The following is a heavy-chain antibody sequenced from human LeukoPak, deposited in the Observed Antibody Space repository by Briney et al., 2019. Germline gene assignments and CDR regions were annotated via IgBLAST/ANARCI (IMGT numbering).Heavy chain of an antibody. D-gene: IGHD3-16*01. Sequence: ASVKVSCKASGYTFTSYGIAWVRQTPGQGLEWMGWISAYNGNANYAQKLQGRVTMTTDTSTSTAYMELRSPRSDDTAVYFCARERSAYHDYWRQGSLVTVSS. J-gene: IGHJ4*02. V-gene: IGHV1-18*01. CDR3: ARERSAYHDY. CDR1: GYTFTSYG. CDR2: ISAYNGNA.